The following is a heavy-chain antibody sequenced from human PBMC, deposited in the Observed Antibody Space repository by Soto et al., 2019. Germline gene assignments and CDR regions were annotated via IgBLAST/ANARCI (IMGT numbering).Heavy chain of an antibody. V-gene: IGHV3-23*01. CDR2: ISGSGGST. Sequence: QAWWSLRLSCSASGFTFSSYAMSWFRQAPGKGLEWVSAISGSGGSTYYADSVKGRFTISRDNSKNTLYLQMNSLRAEDTAVYYCAKDLGSSDYYYYGMDVWGQGTTVTVSS. J-gene: IGHJ6*02. CDR3: AKDLGSSDYYYYGMDV. D-gene: IGHD6-6*01. CDR1: GFTFSSYA.